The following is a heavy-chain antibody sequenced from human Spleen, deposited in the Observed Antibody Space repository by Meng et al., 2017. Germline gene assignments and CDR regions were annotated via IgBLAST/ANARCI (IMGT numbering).Heavy chain of an antibody. CDR2: MNPSSGNT. V-gene: IGHV1-8*03. D-gene: IGHD3-16*01. J-gene: IGHJ3*02. CDR1: GYTFTTYD. CDR3: ARGISTYSYDYVWGSSHPFDI. Sequence: ASVKVSCKASGYTFTTYDINWVRQATGQGLEWMGRMNPSSGNTGFVPKFQGRVTITRNTSIGTAYMELSSLRSEDTAVYYCARGISTYSYDYVWGSSHPFDIWGQGTMVTVSS.